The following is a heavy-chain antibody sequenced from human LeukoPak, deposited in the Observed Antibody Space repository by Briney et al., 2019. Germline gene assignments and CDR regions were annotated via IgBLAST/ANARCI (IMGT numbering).Heavy chain of an antibody. V-gene: IGHV5-51*01. D-gene: IGHD3-22*01. CDR2: IYPGDSDT. CDR3: ARHGGDYYESSDSWDAFDI. Sequence: GESLKISCKGSGYSFTSYWIGWVRQMPGKGLEWMGIIYPGDSDTTYSPSFQGQVTISADKSITTAYLQWSSLKASDTAMYYCARHGGDYYESSDSWDAFDIWGQGTMVTVSS. J-gene: IGHJ3*02. CDR1: GYSFTSYW.